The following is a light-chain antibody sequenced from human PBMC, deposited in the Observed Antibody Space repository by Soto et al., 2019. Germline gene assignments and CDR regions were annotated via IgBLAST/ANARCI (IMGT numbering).Light chain of an antibody. Sequence: QAVLAQPASLSGSPGHAITISSPGTSSDVGGYNYVSWYQQHPGKAPKLMIYEVSNRPSGVSNRFSGSKSGNTASLTISGLQAEDEADYYCSSYTSTPNDVFGTGNKGTVL. CDR2: EVS. J-gene: IGLJ1*01. CDR3: SSYTSTPNDV. V-gene: IGLV2-14*01. CDR1: SSDVGGYNY.